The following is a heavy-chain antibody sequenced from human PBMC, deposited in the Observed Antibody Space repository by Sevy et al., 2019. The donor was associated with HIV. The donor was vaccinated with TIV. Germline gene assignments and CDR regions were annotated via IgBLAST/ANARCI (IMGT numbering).Heavy chain of an antibody. CDR3: AKDRGGNYPWVIDY. CDR1: GLPFNIYA. V-gene: IGHV3-23*01. J-gene: IGHJ4*02. Sequence: GGSLRLSCIASGLPFNIYAMNWVRQAPGEGLEWVASISGSQDAIYYADSVKGRFTISRDNSKNTLYLQMDSLRAEDTAVYYCAKDRGGNYPWVIDYWGQGVLVTVSS. D-gene: IGHD1-26*01. CDR2: ISGSQDAI.